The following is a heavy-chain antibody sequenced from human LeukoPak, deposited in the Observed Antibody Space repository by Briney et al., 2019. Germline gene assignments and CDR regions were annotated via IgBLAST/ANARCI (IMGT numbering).Heavy chain of an antibody. CDR1: GGSISSGSYY. CDR3: AREVAASSWSY. CDR2: IYYSGST. Sequence: SETLSLTCTVSGGSISSGSYYWGWIRQPPGKGLEWVGCIYYSGSTYYNPSLKSRVTISVDTSKKQFSLKLNSVTAADTAVYYCAREVAASSWSYWGQGTLVTVSS. V-gene: IGHV4-39*01. J-gene: IGHJ4*02. D-gene: IGHD6-13*01.